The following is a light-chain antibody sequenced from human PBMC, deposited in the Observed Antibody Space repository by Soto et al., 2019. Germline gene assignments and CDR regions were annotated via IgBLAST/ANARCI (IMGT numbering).Light chain of an antibody. V-gene: IGKV3-11*01. Sequence: EIVLTQSPATLSLSPGERGTLSCRASQSVSIYLAWYQQRPGQAPRLLIYDTSNRATGIPARFSGSGSGTDFTLTISSLEPEDFAVYYCQQRGNWPGTFGQGTRLEIK. CDR2: DTS. CDR1: QSVSIY. CDR3: QQRGNWPGT. J-gene: IGKJ5*01.